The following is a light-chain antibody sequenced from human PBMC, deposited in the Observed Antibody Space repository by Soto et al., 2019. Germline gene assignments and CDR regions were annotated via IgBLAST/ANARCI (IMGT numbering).Light chain of an antibody. CDR1: QSVMTY. CDR2: DAT. J-gene: IGKJ4*01. CDR3: QQHINWPLT. V-gene: IGKV3-11*01. Sequence: EIVLTQSPGTLSLSPGERATLSCRASQSVMTYLAWYQQKPGQAPRLLIYDATKRAAGIPARFSGGGSGTDFTLRIVSLEPEDFALYYCQQHINWPLTFGGGTKVDI.